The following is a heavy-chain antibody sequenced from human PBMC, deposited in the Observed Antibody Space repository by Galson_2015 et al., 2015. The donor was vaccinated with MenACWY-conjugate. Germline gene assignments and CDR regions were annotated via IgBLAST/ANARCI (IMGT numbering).Heavy chain of an antibody. D-gene: IGHD1-1*01. CDR2: ISSYSTYI. CDR1: GFTFSSYN. V-gene: IGHV3-21*01. CDR3: AREDPTWKFDL. J-gene: IGHJ5*02. Sequence: SLRLSCAASGFTFSSYNMHWVRQAPGKGLQWVSSISSYSTYIYYEDSLKGRFTIPRDNANNSLYLELNTLRAEDTAVYFCAREDPTWKFDLWGQGTPVTVSS.